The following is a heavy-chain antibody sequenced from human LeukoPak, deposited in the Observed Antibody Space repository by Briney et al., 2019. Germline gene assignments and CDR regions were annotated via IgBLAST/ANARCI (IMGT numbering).Heavy chain of an antibody. CDR3: ATYSSGWYGNAFDI. V-gene: IGHV1-8*01. CDR2: MNPNSGNT. CDR1: GYTFTSYD. Sequence: ASVKVSCKASGYTFTSYDINWVRQATGQGLEWMGWMNPNSGNTGYAQKFQGRVTMTEDTSTDTAYMELSSLRSEDTAVYYCATYSSGWYGNAFDIWGQGTMVTVSS. J-gene: IGHJ3*02. D-gene: IGHD6-19*01.